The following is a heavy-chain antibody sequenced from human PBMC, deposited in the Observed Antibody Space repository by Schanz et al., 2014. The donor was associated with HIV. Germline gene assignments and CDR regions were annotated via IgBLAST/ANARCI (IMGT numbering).Heavy chain of an antibody. CDR3: TRDGGCSGSACYGYGMDV. CDR1: GFSFDDYA. Sequence: EVQLVESGGGLVQPGRSLRLSCAASGFSFDDYAMHWVRQAPGKGLEWVSCISWNSGSIGYADSVKGRFTISRDNAKNSLFLQMNNLREDDTAVYYCTRDGGCSGSACYGYGMDVWGQGTTVTVSS. J-gene: IGHJ6*02. CDR2: ISWNSGSI. V-gene: IGHV3-9*01. D-gene: IGHD1-26*01.